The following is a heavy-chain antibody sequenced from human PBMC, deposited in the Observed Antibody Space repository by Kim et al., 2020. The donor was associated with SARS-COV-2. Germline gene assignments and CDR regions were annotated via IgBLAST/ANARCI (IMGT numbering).Heavy chain of an antibody. CDR3: AKDFPPAGASGY. J-gene: IGHJ4*02. D-gene: IGHD6-13*01. Sequence: GYADSVKGRLTISRDNGKNSLYLQMNSLRAEDTALYYCAKDFPPAGASGYWGQGTLVTVSS. V-gene: IGHV3-9*01.